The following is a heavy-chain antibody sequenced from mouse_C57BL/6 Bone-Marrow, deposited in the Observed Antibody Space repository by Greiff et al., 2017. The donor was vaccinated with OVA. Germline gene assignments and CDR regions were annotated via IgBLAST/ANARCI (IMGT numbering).Heavy chain of an antibody. CDR3: ATLYGPYYFDY. Sequence: VQLQQSGPELVKPGASVKISCKASGYAFSSSWMNWVKQRPGKGLEWIGRIYPGDGDTNYNGKFKGKATLTADKSSSTAYMQLSSLTSEDSAVYFCATLYGPYYFDYWGQGTTLTVSS. CDR2: IYPGDGDT. V-gene: IGHV1-82*01. J-gene: IGHJ2*01. CDR1: GYAFSSSW. D-gene: IGHD1-1*02.